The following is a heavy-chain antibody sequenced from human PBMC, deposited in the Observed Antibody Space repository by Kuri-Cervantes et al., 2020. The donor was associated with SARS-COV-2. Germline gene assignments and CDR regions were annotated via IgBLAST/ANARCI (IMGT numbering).Heavy chain of an antibody. J-gene: IGHJ6*03. CDR3: ALGYWGSGYPRNYYYMDV. D-gene: IGHD3-22*01. Sequence: SVKVSCKASEGTFSNYAISWVRQAPGQGLEWMGGIIPIFGIANNAQKFQGRVSITTDESTSTAYMELSRLRSEDTAVYYCALGYWGSGYPRNYYYMDVWGKGTTVTVSS. CDR2: IIPIFGIA. CDR1: EGTFSNYA. V-gene: IGHV1-69*05.